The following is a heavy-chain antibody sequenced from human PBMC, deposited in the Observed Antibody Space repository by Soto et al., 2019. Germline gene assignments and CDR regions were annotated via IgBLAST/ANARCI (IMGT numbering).Heavy chain of an antibody. Sequence: QVQLVQSGAEVKKPGASVKVSCKASGYTFTSYGISWVRQAPGQGLEWMGWISAYNGNTNYAQKFQGWVTMTRDTSISTAYMELSRLRSDDTAVYYCAREWIQLWSPGYGMDVWGQGTTVTVSS. V-gene: IGHV1-18*04. CDR2: ISAYNGNT. D-gene: IGHD5-18*01. CDR1: GYTFTSYG. CDR3: AREWIQLWSPGYGMDV. J-gene: IGHJ6*02.